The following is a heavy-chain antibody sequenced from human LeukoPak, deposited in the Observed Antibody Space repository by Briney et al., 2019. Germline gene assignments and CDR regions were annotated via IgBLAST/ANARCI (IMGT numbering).Heavy chain of an antibody. V-gene: IGHV3-21*01. CDR2: ISSSSSHI. Sequence: PGGSLRLSCAASGFTFSSYSMNWVRQAPGKGLEWVSSISSSSSHIYYADSVKGRFTISRDNAKNSLYLQMNSLRAEDTAVYYCARALRITMVRGVIINGGFDYWGQGTLVTVSS. D-gene: IGHD3-10*01. CDR3: ARALRITMVRGVIINGGFDY. J-gene: IGHJ4*02. CDR1: GFTFSSYS.